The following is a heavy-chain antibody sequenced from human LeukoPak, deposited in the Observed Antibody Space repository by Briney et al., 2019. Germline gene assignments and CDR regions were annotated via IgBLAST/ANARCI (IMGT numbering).Heavy chain of an antibody. CDR3: ARVGGDSQFDY. Sequence: ASVKVSCKASGGTFSSYAISWVRQAPGQGLEWMGAIIPMYGTTNYAQRFQGRVTITADESTSTAYVELSSLRSDDTAVYYCARVGGDSQFDYWGQGTLVTVSS. J-gene: IGHJ4*02. D-gene: IGHD4-17*01. CDR2: IIPMYGTT. V-gene: IGHV1-69*13. CDR1: GGTFSSYA.